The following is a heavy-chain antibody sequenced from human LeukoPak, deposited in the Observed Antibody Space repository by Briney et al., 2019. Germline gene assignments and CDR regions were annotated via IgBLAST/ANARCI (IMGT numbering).Heavy chain of an antibody. Sequence: GGSLRLPCAASGFTFDSYAVSWVRQAPGKGLEWVSAISGSGLDTYYADSVKGRFTVSRDNSKNTVYLQMNSLRAEDTAIYYCAREREGSTLNWGQGTLVTVSS. CDR2: ISGSGLDT. V-gene: IGHV3-23*01. J-gene: IGHJ4*02. CDR3: AREREGSTLN. CDR1: GFTFDSYA. D-gene: IGHD5/OR15-5a*01.